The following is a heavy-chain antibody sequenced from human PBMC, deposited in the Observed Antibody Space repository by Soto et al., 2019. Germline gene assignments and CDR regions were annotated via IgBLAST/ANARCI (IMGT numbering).Heavy chain of an antibody. CDR1: GGSISSGGYY. Sequence: TLSLTCTVSGGSISSGGYYWSWIRQHPGKGLEWIGYIYYSGSTYYNPSLKSRVTISVDTSKNQFSLKLSSVTAADPAVYYCARVVGYDYVWGSYPQQPYYYYGMDVWGQGTTVTVSS. V-gene: IGHV4-31*03. J-gene: IGHJ6*02. CDR2: IYYSGST. D-gene: IGHD3-16*02. CDR3: ARVVGYDYVWGSYPQQPYYYYGMDV.